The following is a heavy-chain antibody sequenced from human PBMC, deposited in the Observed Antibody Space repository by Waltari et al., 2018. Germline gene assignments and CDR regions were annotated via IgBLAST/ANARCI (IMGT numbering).Heavy chain of an antibody. J-gene: IGHJ4*02. CDR1: GFTFSTYV. V-gene: IGHV3-23*01. CDR3: ARGSGVDS. D-gene: IGHD7-27*01. CDR2: ISDAGGII. Sequence: EVQLLVSGGGLVQPGGSLSLSCAVSGFTFSTYVMNWVRQAPGKGLEWVSSISDAGGIINYADSVKGRFTISRDNSKNTLYLQMNSLRVDDTAVYYCARGSGVDSWGQGTLVTISS.